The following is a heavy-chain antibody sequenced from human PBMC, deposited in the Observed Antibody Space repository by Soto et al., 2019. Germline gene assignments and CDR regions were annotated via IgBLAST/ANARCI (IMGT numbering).Heavy chain of an antibody. D-gene: IGHD3-3*01. Sequence: ASVRVSCKASGYIFMDYGVSWVRQAPGQGLEWMGWISGYNDHTNYAQKFQERVTMTTDTSTSTAYMEVRGLRSDDTAVYYCARNRFYYSGMDVSGQGTRVTFSS. V-gene: IGHV1-18*01. J-gene: IGHJ6*02. CDR1: GYIFMDYG. CDR2: ISGYNDHT. CDR3: ARNRFYYSGMDV.